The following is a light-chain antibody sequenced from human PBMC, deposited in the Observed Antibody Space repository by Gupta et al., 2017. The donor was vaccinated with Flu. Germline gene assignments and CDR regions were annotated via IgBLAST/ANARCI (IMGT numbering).Light chain of an antibody. V-gene: IGKV2-30*01. J-gene: IGKJ1*01. Sequence: VTLGQPASMSCRSSQSLVYSEGITILLWCQQRTREYPSRLLYLVAHREAGGAEKCSGSGSGTEEIPQTSRVEAEDVCVYFCRQGGNSYCAFGQGTKVEIK. CDR1: QSLVYSEGITI. CDR2: LVA. CDR3: RQGGNSYCA.